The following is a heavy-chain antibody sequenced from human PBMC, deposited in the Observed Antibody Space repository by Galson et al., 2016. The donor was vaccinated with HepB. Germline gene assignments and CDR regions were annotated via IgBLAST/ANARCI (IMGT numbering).Heavy chain of an antibody. CDR3: ARDGFPAAAYGMDV. J-gene: IGHJ6*02. CDR1: GFTFISYD. Sequence: SLRLSCAASGFTFISYDMHWVRQAPGKGLEWVAVISYDVRNKYYADSVKGRFTISRDNSKNTLYLQMNSPRAEDTAVYYCARDGFPAAAYGMDVWGQGTTVTVSS. CDR2: ISYDVRNK. D-gene: IGHD6-13*01. V-gene: IGHV3-30*04.